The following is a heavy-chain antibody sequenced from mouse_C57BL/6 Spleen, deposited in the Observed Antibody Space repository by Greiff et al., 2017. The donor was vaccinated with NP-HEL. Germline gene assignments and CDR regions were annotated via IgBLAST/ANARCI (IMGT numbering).Heavy chain of an antibody. D-gene: IGHD2-4*01. Sequence: EVNLVESGGGLVQPGGSLSLSCAASGFTFTDYYMSWVRQPPGKALEWLGFIRNKANGYTTEYSASVKGRFTISRDNSQSILYLQMNALRAEDSATYYCARSLYDYDWYFDVWGTGTTVTVSS. CDR1: GFTFTDYY. CDR2: IRNKANGYTT. J-gene: IGHJ1*03. CDR3: ARSLYDYDWYFDV. V-gene: IGHV7-3*01.